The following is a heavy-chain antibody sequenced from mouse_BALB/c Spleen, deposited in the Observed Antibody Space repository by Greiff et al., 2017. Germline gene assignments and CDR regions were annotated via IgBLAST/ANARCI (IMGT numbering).Heavy chain of an antibody. CDR3: ARPHYDYAAWFAY. D-gene: IGHD2-4*01. J-gene: IGHJ3*01. Sequence: VQRVESGPGLVQPSQSLSITCTVSGFSLTSYGVHWVRQSPGKGLEWLGVIWSGGSTDYNAAFISRLSISKDNSKSQVFFKMNSLQANDTAIYYCARPHYDYAAWFAYWGQGTLVTVSA. V-gene: IGHV2-2*02. CDR1: GFSLTSYG. CDR2: IWSGGST.